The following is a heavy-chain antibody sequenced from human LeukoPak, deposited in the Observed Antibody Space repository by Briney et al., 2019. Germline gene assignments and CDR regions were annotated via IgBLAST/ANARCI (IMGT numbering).Heavy chain of an antibody. CDR3: TTGPPRLWESPPDTAMAGVFDY. Sequence: GGSLRLSCAASGFTFSNAWMSWVRQAPGKGLEWVGRIKSKTDGGTTDYAAPVKGRFTISRDDSKNTLYLQMNSLKTEDTAVYYCTTGPPRLWESPPDTAMAGVFDYWGQGTLVTVSS. CDR2: IKSKTDGGTT. CDR1: GFTFSNAW. V-gene: IGHV3-15*01. D-gene: IGHD5-18*01. J-gene: IGHJ4*02.